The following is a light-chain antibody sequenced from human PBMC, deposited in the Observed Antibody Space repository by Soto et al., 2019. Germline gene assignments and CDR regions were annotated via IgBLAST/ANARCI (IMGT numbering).Light chain of an antibody. Sequence: QLVLTQPPSASGSPGQSVTISCTGTSSDVGDYNYVSWYQQHPGKAPKLMVYEVDKRPSGVPDRFSGSKSGNTASLTVSGLQAEDEADYYCSSSADSNNWVFGGGTKVTVL. CDR3: SSSADSNNWV. V-gene: IGLV2-8*01. J-gene: IGLJ3*02. CDR2: EVD. CDR1: SSDVGDYNY.